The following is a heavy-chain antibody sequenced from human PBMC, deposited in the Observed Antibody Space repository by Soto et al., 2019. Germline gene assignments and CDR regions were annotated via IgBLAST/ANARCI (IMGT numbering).Heavy chain of an antibody. V-gene: IGHV1-18*04. Sequence: ASVKVSCKASGYTFTSYGISWVRQAPGQGLEGMGWISAYNGNTNYAQKLQGRVTMTTDTSTSTAYMELRSLRSDDTAVYYCARRIDSGYDWDNCFDPWGQGTLVTVSS. CDR3: ARRIDSGYDWDNCFDP. D-gene: IGHD5-12*01. CDR1: GYTFTSYG. J-gene: IGHJ5*02. CDR2: ISAYNGNT.